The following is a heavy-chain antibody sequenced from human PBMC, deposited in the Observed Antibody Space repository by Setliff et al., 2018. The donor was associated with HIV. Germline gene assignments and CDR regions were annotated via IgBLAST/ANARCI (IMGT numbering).Heavy chain of an antibody. Sequence: SVKVSCKASGGTFSSYAISWVRQAPGQGLEWMGGIIPIFGTANYAQKYKDRVTMTADTATSTAYMELRSLTSDDTAMYYCARDAGGFYYGDALDVWGQGTMVTVS. V-gene: IGHV1-69*06. D-gene: IGHD1-26*01. CDR1: GGTFSSYA. CDR2: IIPIFGTA. J-gene: IGHJ3*01. CDR3: ARDAGGFYYGDALDV.